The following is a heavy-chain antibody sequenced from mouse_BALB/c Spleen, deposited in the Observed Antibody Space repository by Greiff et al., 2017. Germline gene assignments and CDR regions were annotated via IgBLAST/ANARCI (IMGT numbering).Heavy chain of an antibody. CDR3: ARVYYGTYEGFAY. Sequence: VQLVESGPGLVAPSQSLSITCTVSGFSLTSYGVHWVRQPPGKGLEWLGVIWAGGSTNYNSALMSRLSISKDNSKSQVFLKMNSLQTDDTAMYYCARVYYGTYEGFAYWGQGTLVTVSA. V-gene: IGHV2-9*02. D-gene: IGHD2-1*01. CDR2: IWAGGST. J-gene: IGHJ3*01. CDR1: GFSLTSYG.